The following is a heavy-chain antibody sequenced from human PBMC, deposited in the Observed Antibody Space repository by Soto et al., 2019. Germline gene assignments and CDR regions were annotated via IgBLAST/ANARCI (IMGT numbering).Heavy chain of an antibody. V-gene: IGHV3-48*02. CDR1: GFTFPAYT. Sequence: EVQLVESGGGLVQPGGSLRLSCVASGFTFPAYTMNWVRQAPGKGLEWLSYIDSSSSTIYYADSVKGRFTISRDNAKNSLFLQMNSLRDEDTAVYYCANALSRAVASSRWGQGTLVTVSS. J-gene: IGHJ4*02. D-gene: IGHD6-19*01. CDR3: ANALSRAVASSR. CDR2: IDSSSSTI.